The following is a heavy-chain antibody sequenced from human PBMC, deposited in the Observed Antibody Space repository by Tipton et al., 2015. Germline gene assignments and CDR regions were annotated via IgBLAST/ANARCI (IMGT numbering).Heavy chain of an antibody. CDR3: TKDFSVGYRGGMDV. D-gene: IGHD3-10*01. V-gene: IGHV3-48*03. CDR2: ISSSGSTI. CDR1: GFTFSSYE. Sequence: SLRLSCAASGFTFSSYEMNWVRQAPGKGLEWVSYISSSGSTIYYADSVKGRFTISRDNAKNSLYVQMNSLRAEDTAFYYCTKDFSVGYRGGMDVWGQGTTVIVSS. J-gene: IGHJ6*02.